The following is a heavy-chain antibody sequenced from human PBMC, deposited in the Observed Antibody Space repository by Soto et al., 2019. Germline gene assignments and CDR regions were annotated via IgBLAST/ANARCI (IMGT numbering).Heavy chain of an antibody. CDR3: AKDLSDYDFWSGSLRLYYDY. D-gene: IGHD3-3*01. Sequence: GSLRLSCAASGFTFSSYAMSWVRQAPGKGLEWVSATSGSGGSTYYADSVKGRFTISRDNSKNTLYLQMNSLRAEDTAVYYCAKDLSDYDFWSGSLRLYYDYWGQGTLVTVSS. CDR2: TSGSGGST. J-gene: IGHJ4*02. V-gene: IGHV3-23*01. CDR1: GFTFSSYA.